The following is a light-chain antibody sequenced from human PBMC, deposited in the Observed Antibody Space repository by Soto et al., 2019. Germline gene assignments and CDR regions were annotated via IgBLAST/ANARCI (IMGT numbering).Light chain of an antibody. CDR1: QSVNSNY. V-gene: IGKV3-20*01. Sequence: EIVLTQSPGTLSLSPGESAILSCRASQSVNSNYLAWYQQKPGQAPRLLIYGASSRATGVPNRFSGSGSGTDFTLTISRLEPEDFAVYYCQQYGSSSWTFGQGTKVDIK. J-gene: IGKJ1*01. CDR3: QQYGSSSWT. CDR2: GAS.